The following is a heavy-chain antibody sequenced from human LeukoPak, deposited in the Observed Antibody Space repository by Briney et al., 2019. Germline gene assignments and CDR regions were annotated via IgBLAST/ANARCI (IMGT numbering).Heavy chain of an antibody. D-gene: IGHD3-22*01. V-gene: IGHV1-69*13. CDR3: ARGDSSGYYYYYYYGMDV. CDR1: GYTFTGYY. J-gene: IGHJ6*02. CDR2: IIPIFGTA. Sequence: SVKVSCKASGYTFTGYYIHWVRQAPGQGLEWMGGIIPIFGTANYAQKFQGRVTITADESTSTAYMELSSLRSEDTAVYYCARGDSSGYYYYYYYGMDVWGQGTTVTVSS.